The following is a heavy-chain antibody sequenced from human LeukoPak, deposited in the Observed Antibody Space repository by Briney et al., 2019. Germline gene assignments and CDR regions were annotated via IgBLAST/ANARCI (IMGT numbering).Heavy chain of an antibody. V-gene: IGHV6-1*01. J-gene: IGHJ5*02. CDR1: GDSVSSNSAA. Sequence: SQTLSLTCALSGDSVSSNSAAWNWIRQSPSRGLEWLGRTYYRSKWYSDYAVSVKSRITINPDTSKNQFSLQLNSVTPEDTAVYYCARVATILDWFGPWGQGTLVTVSS. D-gene: IGHD5-12*01. CDR3: ARVATILDWFGP. CDR2: TYYRSKWYS.